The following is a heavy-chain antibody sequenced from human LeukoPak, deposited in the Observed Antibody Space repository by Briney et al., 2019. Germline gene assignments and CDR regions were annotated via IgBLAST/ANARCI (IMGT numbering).Heavy chain of an antibody. D-gene: IGHD3-3*01. V-gene: IGHV3-11*01. CDR3: ARGQHYYDFWSGTLGY. J-gene: IGHJ4*02. CDR1: GFTFSDYY. Sequence: GGSLRLSCAASGFTFSDYYMSWIRQAPGKGLEWVSYISSSGSTIYYADSVKGRFTISRDNAKNPLYLQMNSLRAEDTAVYYCARGQHYYDFWSGTLGYWGQGTLVTVSS. CDR2: ISSSGSTI.